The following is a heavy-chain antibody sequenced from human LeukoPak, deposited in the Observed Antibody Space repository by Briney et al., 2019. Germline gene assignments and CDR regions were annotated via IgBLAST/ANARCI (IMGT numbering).Heavy chain of an antibody. J-gene: IGHJ5*02. Sequence: SETLSLTCTVSGASISNYYWSWIRQPPGKGLEWIGYIYYTGRIDYNPSLRSRVIISVDTSNNQFSLKLSSVTAADAAVYYCARGAVAAAMYWFDPWGQGTLVTVSS. V-gene: IGHV4-59*01. CDR3: ARGAVAAAMYWFDP. D-gene: IGHD2-2*01. CDR2: IYYTGRI. CDR1: GASISNYY.